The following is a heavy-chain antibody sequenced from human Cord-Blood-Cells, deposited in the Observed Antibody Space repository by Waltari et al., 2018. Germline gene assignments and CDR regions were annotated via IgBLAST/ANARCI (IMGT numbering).Heavy chain of an antibody. CDR1: GYTFTGYY. V-gene: IGHV1-2*02. CDR3: ATLITGDFDY. Sequence: QVQLVQSGAEVKKPGASVKVSCKASGYTFTGYYMHWVRQAPGQGLEWMGWINPNSVGTNYAQKFQGRVTMTRYTSISTAYRELSRLRADDTAVYDCATLITGDFDYWCQGTLVTVSS. CDR2: INPNSVGT. D-gene: IGHD1-20*01. J-gene: IGHJ4*02.